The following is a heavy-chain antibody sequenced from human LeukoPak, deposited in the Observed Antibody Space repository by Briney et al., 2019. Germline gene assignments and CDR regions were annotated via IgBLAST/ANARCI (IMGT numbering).Heavy chain of an antibody. J-gene: IGHJ4*02. V-gene: IGHV3-23*01. Sequence: PGGSLRLSCAASGFTFSSYAMSWVRQAPGKGLEWVSAISGSGGSTYYADSVKGRFTISRDNSKNTLYLQMNSLRAEDTAVYYCAKASRSCGWYPIDYWGQGTLVTVSS. CDR2: ISGSGGST. D-gene: IGHD6-19*01. CDR3: AKASRSCGWYPIDY. CDR1: GFTFSSYA.